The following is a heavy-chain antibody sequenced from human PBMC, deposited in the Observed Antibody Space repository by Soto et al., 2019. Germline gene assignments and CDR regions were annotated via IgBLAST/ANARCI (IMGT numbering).Heavy chain of an antibody. Sequence: SETLSLTCTVSGGSISPYYWSWIRQIPGRGLEWVGYVYYSGNTHYNPSLKSRVTISVDTSKNQFSLKLSSVTAADTAVYYCARDGYYYDSSGYYPDWGQGTLVTVSS. J-gene: IGHJ4*02. CDR3: ARDGYYYDSSGYYPD. D-gene: IGHD3-22*01. CDR2: VYYSGNT. CDR1: GGSISPYY. V-gene: IGHV4-59*01.